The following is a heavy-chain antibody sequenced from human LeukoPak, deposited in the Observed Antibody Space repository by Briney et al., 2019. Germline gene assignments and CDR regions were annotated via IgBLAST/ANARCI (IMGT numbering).Heavy chain of an antibody. CDR2: MDPNSGNT. V-gene: IGHV1-8*01. CDR3: ARGLLGTAVVLFDY. D-gene: IGHD5-18*01. Sequence: ASVKVSCKASGYTFTSYDINWVRQATGQGLEWMGWMDPNSGNTGYAQKFQGRVTMTRNTSISTAYMELSSLRSEDTAVYYCARGLLGTAVVLFDYWGQGTLVTVSS. CDR1: GYTFTSYD. J-gene: IGHJ4*02.